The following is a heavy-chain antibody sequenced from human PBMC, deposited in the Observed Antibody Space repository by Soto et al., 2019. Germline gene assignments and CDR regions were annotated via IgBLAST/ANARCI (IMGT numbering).Heavy chain of an antibody. V-gene: IGHV1-2*04. CDR1: GYTFTSYG. CDR2: INPNSGGT. Sequence: ASVKVSCKASGYTFTSYGISWVRQAPGQGLEWMGWINPNSGGTNYAQKFQGWVTMTRDTSISTAYMELSRLRSDDTAVYYCARGGYCSSTSCHSKAGYYYYYYYMDVWGKGTTVTVSS. D-gene: IGHD2-2*02. CDR3: ARGGYCSSTSCHSKAGYYYYYYYMDV. J-gene: IGHJ6*03.